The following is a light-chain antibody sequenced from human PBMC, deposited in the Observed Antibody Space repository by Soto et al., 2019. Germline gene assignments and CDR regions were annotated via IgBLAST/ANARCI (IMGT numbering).Light chain of an antibody. Sequence: DIVLTQFPDTLSLSPGERATLSCRASQSVRNSYLAWYQQRPGQAPRLLIYGADSRATGIPDRFSGSGSDTDFTLTISRLEPEDFAVYYCQQYGSSPRYTFGQGTKLEI. V-gene: IGKV3-20*01. CDR2: GAD. CDR3: QQYGSSPRYT. CDR1: QSVRNSY. J-gene: IGKJ2*01.